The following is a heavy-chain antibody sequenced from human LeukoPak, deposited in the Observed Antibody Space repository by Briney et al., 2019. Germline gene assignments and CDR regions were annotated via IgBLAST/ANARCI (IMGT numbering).Heavy chain of an antibody. CDR1: GFTFDDYA. J-gene: IGHJ4*02. CDR2: ISWNSGSI. V-gene: IGHV3-9*01. Sequence: GGSLRLSCAASGFTFDDYAMHWVRQAPGKGLEWVSGISWNSGSIGYADSVKGRFTISRDNAKNSLYLQMNSLRAEDTALYYSAKGINSGYSSSWPFDYWGQGTLVTVSS. CDR3: AKGINSGYSSSWPFDY. D-gene: IGHD6-13*01.